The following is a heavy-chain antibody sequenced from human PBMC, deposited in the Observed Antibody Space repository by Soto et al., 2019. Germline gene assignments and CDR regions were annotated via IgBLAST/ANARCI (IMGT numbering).Heavy chain of an antibody. D-gene: IGHD3-3*01. J-gene: IGHJ6*02. Sequence: PGGSLRLSCAASGFTLSSYAMSWVRQAPGKGLEWVSAISGSGGSTYYADSVKGRFTISRDNSKNTLYLQMNSLRAEDTAVYYCAKRIFGVVIIRDYGMDVWGQGTTVTVSS. CDR3: AKRIFGVVIIRDYGMDV. CDR2: ISGSGGST. CDR1: GFTLSSYA. V-gene: IGHV3-23*01.